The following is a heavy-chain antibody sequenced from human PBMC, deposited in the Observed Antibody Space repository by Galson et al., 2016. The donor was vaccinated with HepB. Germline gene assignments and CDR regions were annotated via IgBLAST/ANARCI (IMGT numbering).Heavy chain of an antibody. J-gene: IGHJ6*02. Sequence: SETLSLTCSVSGASASSHYWGWIRQPPGKGLEWIGSMYYSGSTNYNPSLKSRVTISVDTAKNQFSLKLKSVTAADTAVYYFARHPPSGYYYYGLDVWGQGTTVTVSS. CDR2: MYYSGST. CDR1: GASASSHY. CDR3: ARHPPSGYYYYGLDV. D-gene: IGHD1-26*01. V-gene: IGHV4-39*01.